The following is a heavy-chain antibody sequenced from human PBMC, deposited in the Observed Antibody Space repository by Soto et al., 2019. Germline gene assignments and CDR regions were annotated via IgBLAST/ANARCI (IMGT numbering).Heavy chain of an antibody. D-gene: IGHD3-3*01. Sequence: QVQLVQSGAEVKKPGASVTVSCKASGYTFSRHGISWVRQAPGQGLEWMAWSGNTNYAQKFQGRLTPTTNPSTRTACRELRSLRSDDAAVYYCARGAADFSIGYYYESWGQGTLVTVSS. CDR2: SGNT. J-gene: IGHJ4*02. CDR3: ARGAADFSIGYYYES. V-gene: IGHV1-18*04. CDR1: GYTFSRHG.